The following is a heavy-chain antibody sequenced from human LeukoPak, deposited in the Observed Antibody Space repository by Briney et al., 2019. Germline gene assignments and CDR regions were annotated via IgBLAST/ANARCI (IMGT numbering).Heavy chain of an antibody. CDR2: IYSSGST. CDR1: GFTVSSNY. CDR3: TADSLRWAYYFDY. Sequence: PGGSLRLSCAASGFTVSSNYMSWVRQAPGKGLEWVSVIYSSGSTYYADSVKGRFTISRDNSKDTLYLQMNSLRAEDTAVYYCTADSLRWAYYFDYWGQGTLVTVSS. D-gene: IGHD5-12*01. J-gene: IGHJ4*02. V-gene: IGHV3-53*01.